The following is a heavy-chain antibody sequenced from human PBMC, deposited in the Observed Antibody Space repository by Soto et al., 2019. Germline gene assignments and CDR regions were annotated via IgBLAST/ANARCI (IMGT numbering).Heavy chain of an antibody. J-gene: IGHJ4*02. CDR2: ISYDGSNK. CDR1: GFTFSSYA. D-gene: IGHD3-10*01. Sequence: QVQLVESGGGVVQPGRSLRLSCAASGFTFSSYAMHWVRQAPGKGLEWVAVISYDGSNKYYADSVKGRFTISRDNSKNTLYLQMNSLRAEDTAVYYCARENPMVRGDDYWGQGTLVTVSS. V-gene: IGHV3-30-3*01. CDR3: ARENPMVRGDDY.